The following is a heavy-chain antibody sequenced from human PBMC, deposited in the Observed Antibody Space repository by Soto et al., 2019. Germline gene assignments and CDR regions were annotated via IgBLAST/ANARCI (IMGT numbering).Heavy chain of an antibody. J-gene: IGHJ6*02. D-gene: IGHD1-26*01. CDR2: IKQDGSEK. Sequence: EVQLVESGGGLVQPGGSLRLSCAASGFTCSSYWMSWVRQAPGKGLEWVANIKQDGSEKYYVDSVKGRFTISRDNAKNSLYLQMNSLRAEDTAVYYCAREGVGAYLDSYYYGMDVWGQGTTVTVSS. V-gene: IGHV3-7*01. CDR3: AREGVGAYLDSYYYGMDV. CDR1: GFTCSSYW.